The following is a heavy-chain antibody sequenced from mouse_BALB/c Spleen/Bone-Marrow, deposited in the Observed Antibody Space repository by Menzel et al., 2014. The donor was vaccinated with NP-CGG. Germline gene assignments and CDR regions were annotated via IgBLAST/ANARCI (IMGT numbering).Heavy chain of an antibody. CDR1: GYTFSSYW. CDR3: ARDSSDYLAWFAY. V-gene: IGHV1-9*01. Sequence: VQLQQSGAELMKPGASVKISCKATGYTFSSYWIEWVKQRPGHGLEWIGEILPGSDSTNYNENFKGKATFTADTSSNTAYMLLNSLTSEDSAVYFCARDSSDYLAWFAYWGQGTLVTVSA. CDR2: ILPGSDST. D-gene: IGHD3-2*01. J-gene: IGHJ3*01.